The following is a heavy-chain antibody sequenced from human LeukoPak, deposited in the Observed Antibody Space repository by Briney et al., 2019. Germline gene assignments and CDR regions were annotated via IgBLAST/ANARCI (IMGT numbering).Heavy chain of an antibody. CDR1: GYTFTSYD. CDR2: MNPNSGNT. J-gene: IGHJ4*02. CDR3: AGGIAVAGWGFDY. Sequence: VASVKVSCKASGYTFTSYDINWVRQATGQGLEWMGWMNPNSGNTGYAQKFQGRVTMTRNTSISTAYMELSSLRSEDTAVYYCAGGIAVAGWGFDYWGQGTLVTVSS. D-gene: IGHD6-19*01. V-gene: IGHV1-8*01.